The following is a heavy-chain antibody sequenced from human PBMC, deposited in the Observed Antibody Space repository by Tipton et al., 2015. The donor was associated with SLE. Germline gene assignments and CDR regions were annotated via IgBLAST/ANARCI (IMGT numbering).Heavy chain of an antibody. D-gene: IGHD3-16*02. V-gene: IGHV4-39*07. J-gene: IGHJ3*02. CDR1: GGSIRGSSYY. CDR2: ITHSENT. Sequence: TLSLTCTVSGGSIRGSSYYWGWIRQPPGKGLEWIGEITHSENTKYSPSLKSRVSMTIDTSKNQFSLKLNSVTAADTAVYYCARKIMITFGGFVARHVFDIWGQGTMVTVSS. CDR3: ARKIMITFGGFVARHVFDI.